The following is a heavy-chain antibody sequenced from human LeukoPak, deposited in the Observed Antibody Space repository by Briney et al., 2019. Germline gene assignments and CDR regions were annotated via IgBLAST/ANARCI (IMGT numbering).Heavy chain of an antibody. V-gene: IGHV3-74*01. CDR3: ASPGYSSSWRFDY. CDR2: IDSDGSST. Sequence: PGGSLRLSCAASGFTFSSYWMHWVRQAPGKGLVWVSRIDSDGSSTSYADSVKGRFTISRDNAKNTLYLQMNSLRAEDTAVYLCASPGYSSSWRFDYWGQGTLVTVSS. D-gene: IGHD6-13*01. J-gene: IGHJ4*02. CDR1: GFTFSSYW.